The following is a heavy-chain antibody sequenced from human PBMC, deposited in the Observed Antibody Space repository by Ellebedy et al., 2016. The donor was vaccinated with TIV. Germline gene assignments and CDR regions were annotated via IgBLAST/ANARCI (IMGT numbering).Heavy chain of an antibody. CDR1: GGTFSSYA. D-gene: IGHD3-22*01. V-gene: IGHV1-69*04. CDR2: IIPILGIA. Sequence: AASVKVSCKASGGTFSSYAISWVRQAPGQGLEWMGRIIPILGIANYAQKFQGRVTITADKSTSTAYMELSSLRSEDTAVYYCARPIADRYDSNYYYYGMDVWGQGTTVTVSS. CDR3: ARPIADRYDSNYYYYGMDV. J-gene: IGHJ6*02.